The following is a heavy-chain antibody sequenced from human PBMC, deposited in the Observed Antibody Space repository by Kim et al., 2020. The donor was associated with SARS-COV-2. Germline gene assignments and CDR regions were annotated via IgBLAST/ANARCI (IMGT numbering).Heavy chain of an antibody. CDR2: ISYDGSNK. J-gene: IGHJ6*01. Sequence: GGSLRLSCAASGFTFSSYGMHWVRQAPGKGLEWVAVISYDGSNKYYADSVKGRFTISRDNSKNTLYLQMNSLRAEDTAVYYCAKAPDIVVVPAASGGRDVGGQGTTVTVSS. D-gene: IGHD2-2*01. CDR3: AKAPDIVVVPAASGGRDV. CDR1: GFTFSSYG. V-gene: IGHV3-30*18.